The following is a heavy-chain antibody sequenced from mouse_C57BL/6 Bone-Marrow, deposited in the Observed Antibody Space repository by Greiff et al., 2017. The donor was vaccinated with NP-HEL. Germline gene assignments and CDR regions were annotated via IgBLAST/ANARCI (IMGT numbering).Heavy chain of an antibody. CDR3: ALIYDGYYYVDY. J-gene: IGHJ2*01. CDR2: IYPGSGST. Sequence: VQLQQPGAELVKPGASVKMSCKASGYTFTSYWITWVKQRPGQGLEWIGDIYPGSGSTNYNEKFKSKATLTVDTSSSTAYMQLSSLTSEDSAVYYCALIYDGYYYVDYWGQGTTLTVSS. V-gene: IGHV1-55*01. CDR1: GYTFTSYW. D-gene: IGHD2-3*01.